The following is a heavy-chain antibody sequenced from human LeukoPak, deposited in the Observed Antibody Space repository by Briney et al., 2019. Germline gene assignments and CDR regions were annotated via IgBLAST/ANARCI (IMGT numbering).Heavy chain of an antibody. CDR2: INSDGSST. V-gene: IGHV3-74*01. J-gene: IGHJ4*02. CDR1: GFTFSSSA. CDR3: ARGVGATTF. Sequence: GGSLRLSCTTSGFTFSSSAMSWVRQAPGKGLVWVSRINSDGSSTSYADSVKGRFTISRDNAKNTLYLQMNSLRAEDTAVYYCARGVGATTFWGQGTLVTVSS. D-gene: IGHD1-26*01.